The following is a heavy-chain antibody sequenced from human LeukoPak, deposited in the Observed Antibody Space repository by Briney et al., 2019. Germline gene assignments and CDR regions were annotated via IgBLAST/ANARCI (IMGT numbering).Heavy chain of an antibody. CDR1: GLAFSSYS. Sequence: PGRSLRLSCVASGLAFSSYSMHWVRQAPGKGLEWVGVISYDGSDEYYTDSVKGRFTISRDNSKSTLYLQMNSLRAEDTAVYYCARSSGNYYDSSGYYYFDYWGQGTLVTVSS. J-gene: IGHJ4*02. V-gene: IGHV3-30*04. CDR3: ARSSGNYYDSSGYYYFDY. D-gene: IGHD3-22*01. CDR2: ISYDGSDE.